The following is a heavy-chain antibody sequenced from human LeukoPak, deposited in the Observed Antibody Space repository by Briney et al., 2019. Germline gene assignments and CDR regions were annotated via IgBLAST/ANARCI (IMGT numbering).Heavy chain of an antibody. D-gene: IGHD2-2*01. Sequence: GGSLRLSCAAPGFIFSGYYMGWIRQAPGKGLEWVSYITSSGSMMYYADSVKGRFTISRDNAKNSLYVQMDSLRAEDTAIYYCARVRGYCSSTSCYPYYFDYWGQGTLVTVSS. V-gene: IGHV3-11*01. CDR3: ARVRGYCSSTSCYPYYFDY. CDR2: ITSSGSMM. CDR1: GFIFSGYY. J-gene: IGHJ4*02.